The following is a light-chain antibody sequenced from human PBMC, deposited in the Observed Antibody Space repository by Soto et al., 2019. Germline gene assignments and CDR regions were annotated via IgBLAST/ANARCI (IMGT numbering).Light chain of an antibody. Sequence: EIVLTQSPGTLSLSPGERATLSCRASQNFGNTFLSWYQQKPGQAPRLLIYGASSRATGIPDRFSGSGSETDFTLTISRLEPEDFAVYYCQQYGSSPDTFGQGTKLEIK. J-gene: IGKJ2*01. CDR3: QQYGSSPDT. CDR2: GAS. CDR1: QNFGNTF. V-gene: IGKV3-20*01.